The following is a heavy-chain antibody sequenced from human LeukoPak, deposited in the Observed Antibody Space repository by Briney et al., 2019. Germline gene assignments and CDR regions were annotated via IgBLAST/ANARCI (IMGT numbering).Heavy chain of an antibody. J-gene: IGHJ5*02. CDR2: VVGGGTT. D-gene: IGHD5-24*01. Sequence: PGGSLRLSCAASGFTFSTFAMTWVRQAPGKGLEWVSGVVGGGTTYYADSVKGRFTLSKDNSKKPVYLQMNSLRVEDTAIYYCAKDLHYNDGRWEFDPWGQGTLVSVSS. CDR1: GFTFSTFA. V-gene: IGHV3-23*01. CDR3: AKDLHYNDGRWEFDP.